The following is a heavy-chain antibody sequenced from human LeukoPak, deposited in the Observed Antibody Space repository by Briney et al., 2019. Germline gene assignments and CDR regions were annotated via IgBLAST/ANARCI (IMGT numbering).Heavy chain of an antibody. CDR2: IYHNGDT. V-gene: IGHV4-30-4*08. CDR3: ARAGVVPAAINRAFDI. CDR1: GGSIISCDYY. J-gene: IGHJ3*02. D-gene: IGHD2-2*02. Sequence: PSETLSLTCIVSGGSIISCDYYWTWIRQPPGKGLEWIGYIYHNGDTYYNPSLRSRISISVDTSKNQFSLKLSSVTAADTAVYYCARAGVVPAAINRAFDIWGQGSLVTVSS.